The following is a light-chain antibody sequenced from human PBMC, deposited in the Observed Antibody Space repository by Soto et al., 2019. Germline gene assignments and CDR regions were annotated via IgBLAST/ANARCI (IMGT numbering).Light chain of an antibody. CDR3: QQSHTTQLT. CDR2: DVS. CDR1: QSISNW. J-gene: IGKJ4*01. V-gene: IGKV1-39*01. Sequence: DIQMTQSPSTLPASVGDRVTITCRTSQSISNWLDWYQQKTGQAPKRLIYDVSSLQSGVPSRFSGSGYGTDFSLTISSLQPEDFASYYCQQSHTTQLTFGGGTKVDIK.